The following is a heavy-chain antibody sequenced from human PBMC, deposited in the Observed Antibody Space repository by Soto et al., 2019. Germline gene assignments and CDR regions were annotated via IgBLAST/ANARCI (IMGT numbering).Heavy chain of an antibody. CDR1: GFTFSSYA. Sequence: EVQLLESGGGLVQPGGSLRLSCAASGFTFSSYAMSWVRQAPGKGLEWVSAISGSGGSTYYADSVKGRFTISRDNSKNTLYLQMNSLRAEDTAVYYCAKGGWADDYGDPRDHYYYGMDVWGQGTTVTVSS. CDR3: AKGGWADDYGDPRDHYYYGMDV. D-gene: IGHD4-17*01. CDR2: ISGSGGST. J-gene: IGHJ6*02. V-gene: IGHV3-23*01.